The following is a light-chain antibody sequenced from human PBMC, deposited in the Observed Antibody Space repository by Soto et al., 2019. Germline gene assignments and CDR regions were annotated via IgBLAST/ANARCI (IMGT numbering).Light chain of an antibody. Sequence: DIVLTQSPATLSVSPGERATLSCRASQSVSSNLVWYQQKPGQAPRLLIYDVSTRATGIPARFSGSGFGTEFTLTISSRQSEDFAVYYCQQYNNWPRTFGQGTKVDIK. CDR3: QQYNNWPRT. CDR1: QSVSSN. CDR2: DVS. J-gene: IGKJ1*01. V-gene: IGKV3-15*01.